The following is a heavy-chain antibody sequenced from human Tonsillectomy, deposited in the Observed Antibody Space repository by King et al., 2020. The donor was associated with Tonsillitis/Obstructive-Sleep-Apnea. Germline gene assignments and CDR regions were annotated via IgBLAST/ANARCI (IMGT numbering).Heavy chain of an antibody. V-gene: IGHV1-46*01. CDR2: INPSGGST. J-gene: IGHJ4*02. CDR3: AREGVVPAAAFDY. D-gene: IGHD2-2*01. CDR1: GYTFTSYY. Sequence: MQLVQSGAEVKRPGASVKVSCKASGYTFTSYYMHWVRQAPGQGLEWMGIINPSGGSTSYAQKFQGRVTMTREKSTSTVYMELSSLRSEDTAVYYCAREGVVPAAAFDYWGQGTLVTVSS.